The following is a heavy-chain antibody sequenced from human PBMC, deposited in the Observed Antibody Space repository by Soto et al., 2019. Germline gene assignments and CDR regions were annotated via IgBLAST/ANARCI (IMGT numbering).Heavy chain of an antibody. D-gene: IGHD3-22*01. CDR1: GGSFSGYY. CDR2: INHSGST. V-gene: IGHV4-34*01. J-gene: IGHJ4*02. CDR3: ARGRFTMIVGRRDFFDY. Sequence: QVQLQQWGAGLLKPSETLSLTCAVYGGSFSGYYWSWIRQPPGKGLEWIGEINHSGSTNYNPSLKSRVTISVDTSKNQFSLKLSSVTAADTAVYYCARGRFTMIVGRRDFFDYWGQGTLVTVSS.